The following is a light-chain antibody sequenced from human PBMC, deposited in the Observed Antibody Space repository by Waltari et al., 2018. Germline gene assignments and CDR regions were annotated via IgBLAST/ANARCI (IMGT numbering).Light chain of an antibody. CDR1: QSVGTN. Sequence: EPVMTQSPATLSVSPGDRATLSCRASQSVGTNVAWYQQKPAQAPRLLIYAASTRASDIPTRFSGSGSGTEFTFTITGLQSEDFALYFCQQYDKWPPFSFGQGTNLELK. J-gene: IGKJ2*03. CDR2: AAS. V-gene: IGKV3-15*01. CDR3: QQYDKWPPFS.